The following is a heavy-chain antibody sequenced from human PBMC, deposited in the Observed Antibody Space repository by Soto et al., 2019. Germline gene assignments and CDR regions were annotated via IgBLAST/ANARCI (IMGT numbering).Heavy chain of an antibody. J-gene: IGHJ4*02. Sequence: ASVKVSCKASGYTFTAYAMHWVRQAPGQRLEWMGWINAGNGNTKYSQKFQGRVTITRDTSASTAYMELSSLRSEDTAVYYCARGSGYYYWDDYWGQGTLVTVSS. V-gene: IGHV1-3*01. CDR2: INAGNGNT. CDR3: ARGSGYYYWDDY. CDR1: GYTFTAYA. D-gene: IGHD3-22*01.